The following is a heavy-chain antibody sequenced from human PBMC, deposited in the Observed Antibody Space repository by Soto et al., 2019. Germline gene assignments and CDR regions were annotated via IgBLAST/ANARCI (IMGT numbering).Heavy chain of an antibody. CDR2: TSADNGDT. Sequence: QVQLVQSGAEVKEPGASVKVSCKASGYTFNRYGFSWVRQAPGQGLEWMAWTSADNGDTNYAPQLQGRVTQTTDTSTGTAYMELRSLRSDDTAVYYCARDERGTCTGSNCYYFDYWGQGTLVTVSS. J-gene: IGHJ4*02. D-gene: IGHD2-2*01. CDR3: ARDERGTCTGSNCYYFDY. CDR1: GYTFNRYG. V-gene: IGHV1-18*04.